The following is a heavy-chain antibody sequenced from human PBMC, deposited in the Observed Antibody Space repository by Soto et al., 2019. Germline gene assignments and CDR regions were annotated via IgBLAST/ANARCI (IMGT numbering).Heavy chain of an antibody. CDR3: ARHGPKYCSGGSCYSYYFDY. CDR1: GGSISSYY. J-gene: IGHJ4*02. D-gene: IGHD2-15*01. CDR2: IYYSGST. Sequence: KPSETLSLTCTVSGGSISSYYWSWTRQPPGKGQEWIGYIYYSGSTNYNPSLKSRVTISVDTSKNQFSLKLSSVTAADTAVYYCARHGPKYCSGGSCYSYYFDYWGQGTLVTVSS. V-gene: IGHV4-59*08.